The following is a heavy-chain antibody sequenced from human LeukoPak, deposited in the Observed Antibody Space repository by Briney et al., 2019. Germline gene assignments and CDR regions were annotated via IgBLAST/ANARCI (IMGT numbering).Heavy chain of an antibody. J-gene: IGHJ4*02. V-gene: IGHV3-30-3*01. CDR3: ARASNYGYDFWSGYSIGGLFDY. CDR2: ISYDGSNK. D-gene: IGHD3-3*01. Sequence: GRSLRLSCAASGFTFSSYAMHWVRQAPGKGLEWVAVISYDGSNKYYADSVKGRFTISRDNSKNTLYLQMNSLRAEDTAVYYCARASNYGYDFWSGYSIGGLFDYWGQGTLVTVSS. CDR1: GFTFSSYA.